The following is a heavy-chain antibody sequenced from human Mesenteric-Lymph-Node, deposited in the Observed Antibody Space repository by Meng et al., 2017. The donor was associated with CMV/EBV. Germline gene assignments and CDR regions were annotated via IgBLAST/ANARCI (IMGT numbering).Heavy chain of an antibody. J-gene: IGHJ6*02. D-gene: IGHD5-24*01. Sequence: GESLKISCAASGFTFSSYSMNWVRQAPGKGLEWVALISYDGSNHYYADSAKGRFTISRDNSQNTLYLQMNGLRTEDTAVYYCARERDYQVGYRSYGMDVWGQGTTVTVSS. CDR2: ISYDGSNH. V-gene: IGHV3-30*03. CDR1: GFTFSSYS. CDR3: ARERDYQVGYRSYGMDV.